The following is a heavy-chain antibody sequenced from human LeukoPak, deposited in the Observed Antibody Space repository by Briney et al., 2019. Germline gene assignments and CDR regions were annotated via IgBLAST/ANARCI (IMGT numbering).Heavy chain of an antibody. CDR3: AKDPKYDFWSGYSFSDY. J-gene: IGHJ4*02. CDR2: ISGSGGST. Sequence: GGSLRLSCAASGFTVSSNYMSWVRQAPGKGLEWVSAISGSGGSTYYADSVKGRFTISRDNSKNTLYLQMNSLRAEDTAVYYCAKDPKYDFWSGYSFSDYWGQGTLVTVSS. D-gene: IGHD3-3*01. CDR1: GFTVSSNY. V-gene: IGHV3-23*01.